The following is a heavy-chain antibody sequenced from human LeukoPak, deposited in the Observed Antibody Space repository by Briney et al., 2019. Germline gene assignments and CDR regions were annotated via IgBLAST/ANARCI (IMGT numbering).Heavy chain of an antibody. V-gene: IGHV1-18*01. CDR3: ARDCSSTSCYSSGY. Sequence: GASVKVSCKASGYTFTSYGISWVRQAPGQGLEWMGWISAYNGNTNYAQKLQGRVTMTTDTSTGTAYMELRSLRFDDTAVYYCARDCSSTSCYSSGYWGQGTLVTVSS. CDR2: ISAYNGNT. J-gene: IGHJ4*02. CDR1: GYTFTSYG. D-gene: IGHD2-2*01.